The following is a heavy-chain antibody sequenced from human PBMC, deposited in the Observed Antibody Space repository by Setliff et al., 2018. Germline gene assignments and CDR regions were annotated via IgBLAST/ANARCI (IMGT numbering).Heavy chain of an antibody. V-gene: IGHV4-38-2*01. J-gene: IGHJ5*02. Sequence: SETLSLTCAVSGFSISSGYYWGWVRQSPGKGLEWIGNMYYIGSYDYNPSLKSRVTISLDTSKNQFSLKLTSVTAADTAVYYCARSYHLVLTNWFDAWGQGIRVTVSS. CDR1: GFSISSGYY. CDR3: ARSYHLVLTNWFDA. D-gene: IGHD1-26*01. CDR2: MYYIGSY.